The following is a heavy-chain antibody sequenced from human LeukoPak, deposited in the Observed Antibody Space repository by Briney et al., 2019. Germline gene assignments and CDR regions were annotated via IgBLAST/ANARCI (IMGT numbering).Heavy chain of an antibody. D-gene: IGHD2-15*01. CDR3: ASTVVVAATRSFDP. Sequence: PSETLSLTCTVSGGSVSSGSYYWSWIRQPPGKGLEWIGYIYYSGSTNYNPSLKSRDTISVDTSKNQFSLKLSSVTAADTAVYYCASTVVVAATRSFDPWGQGTLVTVSS. V-gene: IGHV4-61*01. CDR2: IYYSGST. J-gene: IGHJ5*02. CDR1: GGSVSSGSYY.